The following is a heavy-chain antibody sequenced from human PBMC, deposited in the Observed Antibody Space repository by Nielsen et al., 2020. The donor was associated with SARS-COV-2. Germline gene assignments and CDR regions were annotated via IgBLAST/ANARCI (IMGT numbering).Heavy chain of an antibody. CDR3: ARPSGGGYFTYFDY. V-gene: IGHV3-30-3*01. D-gene: IGHD2-21*01. CDR1: GFTFSSYA. CDR2: ISYDGSNK. Sequence: GESLKISCAASGFTFSSYAMHWVRQAPGKGLEWVAVISYDGSNKYYAESVKGRFTISRDNSKNTLYLQMNSLRAEDTAVYYCARPSGGGYFTYFDYWGQGTLVTVSS. J-gene: IGHJ4*02.